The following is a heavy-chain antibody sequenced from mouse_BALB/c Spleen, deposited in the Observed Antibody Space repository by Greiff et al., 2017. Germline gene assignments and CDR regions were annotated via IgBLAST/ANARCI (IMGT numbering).Heavy chain of an antibody. V-gene: IGHV5-2*01. J-gene: IGHJ2*01. CDR2: INSDGGST. CDR1: EYEFPSHD. CDR3: ARQGGYVEYYVDC. Sequence: DVQLQESGGGLVQPGESLKLSCESNEYEFPSHDMSWVRKTPEKRLELVAAINSDGGSTYYPDTMARRFIISRDNTKKTLYLQMSSLRSEDTALYYCARQGGYVEYYVDCWGQGTTLTVSS. D-gene: IGHD2-2*01.